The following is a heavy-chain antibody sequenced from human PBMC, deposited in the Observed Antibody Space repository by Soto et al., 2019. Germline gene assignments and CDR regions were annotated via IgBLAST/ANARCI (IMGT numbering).Heavy chain of an antibody. V-gene: IGHV4-39*01. J-gene: IGHJ4*02. Sequence: SETLSLTCTVSGGSISSTSFYWGWVRQPPGKGLEWIGNIYYSGSTYYNPSLQSRVTISVDTSKNQFSLRLRSVTAADTAVYSCARLPWFGELFSTFDYWGLGTLVTVSS. CDR2: IYYSGST. CDR3: ARLPWFGELFSTFDY. CDR1: GGSISSTSFY. D-gene: IGHD3-10*01.